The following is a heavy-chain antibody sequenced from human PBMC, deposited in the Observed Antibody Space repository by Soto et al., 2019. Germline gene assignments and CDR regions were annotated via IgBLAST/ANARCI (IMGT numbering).Heavy chain of an antibody. CDR2: IYHSGST. D-gene: IGHD6-13*01. J-gene: IGHJ4*02. CDR1: SDSVSTSDW. Sequence: SETLSLTCAVSSDSVSTSDWWSWVRQPPGKGLEWIGEIYHSGSTNYNPSLKSRVTILVDKSRNQFSLELNSVTAADTAVYYCAISSWYSIDFWGQGALVTVSS. V-gene: IGHV4-4*02. CDR3: AISSWYSIDF.